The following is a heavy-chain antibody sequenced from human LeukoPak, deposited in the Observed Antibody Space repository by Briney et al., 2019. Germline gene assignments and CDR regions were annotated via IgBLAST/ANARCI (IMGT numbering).Heavy chain of an antibody. CDR3: ARTELWYYYGMDV. V-gene: IGHV4-38-2*02. J-gene: IGHJ6*02. CDR2: IYHSGST. D-gene: IGHD1-26*01. CDR1: GYSISSGYY. Sequence: SETLSLTCTVSGYSISSGYYWGWIRQPPGKGREWIGSIYHSGSTYYNPSLKSRVTISVDTSKNQFSLKLSSVTAAATAVYYCARTELWYYYGMDVWGQGTTVTVSS.